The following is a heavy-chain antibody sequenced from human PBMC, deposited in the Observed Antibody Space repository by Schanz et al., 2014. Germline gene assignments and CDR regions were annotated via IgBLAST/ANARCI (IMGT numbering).Heavy chain of an antibody. Sequence: QVQLVQSGAEVKKPGASVKVSCTASGYTFTSYDFNWVRQAPGQGLEWMGRIIPILGIANYAQKFQGRVTITADRSTSTAYMELSSLRSEDTAVYYCARGYGDSPTDFWGQGTLVNVSS. J-gene: IGHJ4*02. CDR1: GYTFTSYD. CDR3: ARGYGDSPTDF. D-gene: IGHD4-17*01. CDR2: IIPILGIA. V-gene: IGHV1-69*09.